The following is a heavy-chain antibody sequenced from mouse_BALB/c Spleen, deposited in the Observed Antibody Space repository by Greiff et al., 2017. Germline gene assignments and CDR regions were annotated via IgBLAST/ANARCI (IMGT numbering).Heavy chain of an antibody. D-gene: IGHD2-14*01. Sequence: DVTLVESGGGLVQPGGSRKLSCAASGFTFSSFGMHWVRQAPEKGLEWVAYISSGSSTISYADTVKGRFTISRDNPKNTLFLQKTRLRSEDTARDDSARTYVRYDVLYQALDYWGQGTSVTVSS. CDR3: ARTYVRYDVLYQALDY. CDR2: ISSGSSTI. CDR1: GFTFSSFG. V-gene: IGHV5-17*02. J-gene: IGHJ4*01.